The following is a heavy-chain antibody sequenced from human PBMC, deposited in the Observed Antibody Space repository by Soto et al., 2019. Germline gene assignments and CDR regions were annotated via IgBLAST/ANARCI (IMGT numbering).Heavy chain of an antibody. Sequence: QVQLVQSGAEVKKPGASVKVSCKASGYTFTSYAMHWVHQAPGQRLEWMGWINAGNGNTKYSQKFQGRVTITRDTSASTAYMELSSLRSEDTAVYYCARDWAPYYDFWSGYYPSDYWGQGTLVTVSS. CDR3: ARDWAPYYDFWSGYYPSDY. D-gene: IGHD3-3*01. CDR1: GYTFTSYA. V-gene: IGHV1-3*01. J-gene: IGHJ4*02. CDR2: INAGNGNT.